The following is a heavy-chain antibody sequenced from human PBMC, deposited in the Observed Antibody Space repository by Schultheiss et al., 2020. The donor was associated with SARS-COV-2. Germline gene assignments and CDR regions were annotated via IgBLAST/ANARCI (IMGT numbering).Heavy chain of an antibody. CDR2: ISSNGGST. D-gene: IGHD5-18*01. J-gene: IGHJ4*02. CDR3: ARDLREYSYGLFDY. V-gene: IGHV3-64*01. Sequence: GESLKISCSASGFTFSSYAMHWVRQAPGKGLEYVSAISSNGGSTYYANSVKGRFTISRDNSKNTLYLQMGSLRAEDMAVYYCARDLREYSYGLFDYWGQGTLVTVSS. CDR1: GFTFSSYA.